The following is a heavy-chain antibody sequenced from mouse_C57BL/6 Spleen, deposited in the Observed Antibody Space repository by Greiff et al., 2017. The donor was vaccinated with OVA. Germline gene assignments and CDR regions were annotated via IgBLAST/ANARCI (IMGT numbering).Heavy chain of an antibody. D-gene: IGHD1-1*01. CDR1: GFTFSSYA. J-gene: IGHJ4*01. CDR3: ARDDGSRDYAMDY. Sequence: EVKLVESGGGLVKPGGSLKLSCAASGFTFSSYAMSWVRQTPEKRLEWVATISDGGSYTYYPDNVKGRFTISRDNAKNNLYLQMSHLKSEDTAMYYCARDDGSRDYAMDYWGQGTSVTGSS. CDR2: ISDGGSYT. V-gene: IGHV5-4*01.